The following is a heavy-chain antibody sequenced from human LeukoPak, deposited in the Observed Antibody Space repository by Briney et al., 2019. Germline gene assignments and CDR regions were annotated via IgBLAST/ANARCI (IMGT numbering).Heavy chain of an antibody. CDR3: AKESCGGDCFKGSAY. V-gene: IGHV3-48*01. Sequence: GGPQRLFCAASVYTLSRYSMNCLPESRGKGREGGSYISSSRSTLYYAPSVQGQLTMSRDNAKNSLYLQMNSLSAEDPAVYYCAKESCGGDCFKGSAYLGQGPLVTVSS. D-gene: IGHD2-21*02. CDR2: ISSSRSTL. CDR1: VYTLSRYS. J-gene: IGHJ4*02.